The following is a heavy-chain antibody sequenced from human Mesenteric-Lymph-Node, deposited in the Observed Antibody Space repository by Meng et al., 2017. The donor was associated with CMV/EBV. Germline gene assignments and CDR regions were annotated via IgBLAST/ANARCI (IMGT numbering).Heavy chain of an antibody. J-gene: IGHJ5*02. CDR1: GGSISSSSYY. D-gene: IGHD3-10*01. CDR2: IYYSGST. V-gene: IGHV4-39*01. CDR3: ARPHYYGSGSSPWFDP. Sequence: QLQLQESGPGLVKPSETLSLTCTVSGGSISSSSYYWGWIRQPPGKGLEWIGSIYYSGSTYYNPSLKSRVTISVDTSKNQFSLKLSSVTAADTAVYYCARPHYYGSGSSPWFDPLGQGTLVTVSS.